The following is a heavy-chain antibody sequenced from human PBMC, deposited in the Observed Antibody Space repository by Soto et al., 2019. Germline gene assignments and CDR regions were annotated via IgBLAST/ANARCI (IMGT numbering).Heavy chain of an antibody. Sequence: PGGSLRLSCAASGFTFSSYGMHWVRQAPGKGLEWVAVIWYDGSNKYYADSVKGRFTISRDNSKNTLYLQMNSLRAEDTAVYYCARDLGESSGDDTFDIWGQGTMVTVSS. V-gene: IGHV3-33*01. CDR3: ARDLGESSGDDTFDI. J-gene: IGHJ3*02. D-gene: IGHD3-22*01. CDR2: IWYDGSNK. CDR1: GFTFSSYG.